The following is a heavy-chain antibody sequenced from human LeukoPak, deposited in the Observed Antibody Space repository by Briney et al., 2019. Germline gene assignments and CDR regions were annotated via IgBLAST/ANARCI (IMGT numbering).Heavy chain of an antibody. Sequence: PSETLSLTCTVSGGSISSYYWSWIRQPPGKGLEWIGYIYYSGSTNCNPSLKSRVTISVDTSKNQFSLKLSSVTAADTAVYYCARDGVTVTQGYFDLWGRGTLVTVSS. D-gene: IGHD4-17*01. CDR1: GGSISSYY. CDR3: ARDGVTVTQGYFDL. CDR2: IYYSGST. J-gene: IGHJ2*01. V-gene: IGHV4-59*01.